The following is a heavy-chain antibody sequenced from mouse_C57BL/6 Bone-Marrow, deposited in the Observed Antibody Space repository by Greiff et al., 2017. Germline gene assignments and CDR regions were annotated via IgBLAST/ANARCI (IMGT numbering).Heavy chain of an antibody. D-gene: IGHD2-2*01. V-gene: IGHV1-80*01. CDR2: IYPGDGDT. Sequence: LKQSGASVKISCKASGYAFSSYWMNWVKQRPGKGLEWIGQIYPGDGDTNYNGKFKGKATLTADKSSSTAYMQLSSLTSEDSAVYFCADGYAWFAYGGQETLVTVSA. CDR3: ADGYAWFAY. CDR1: GYAFSSYW. J-gene: IGHJ3*01.